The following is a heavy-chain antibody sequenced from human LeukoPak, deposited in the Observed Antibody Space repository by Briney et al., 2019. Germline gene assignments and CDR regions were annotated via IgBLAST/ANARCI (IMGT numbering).Heavy chain of an antibody. Sequence: GGSLRLSCAASGFTFSSYSMNWVRQAPGKGLEWVSSISSSSSYIYYADSVKGRFTISRDNAKNSLYLQMNSLRAEDTAVYYCARDDRDIVVVVAATPDWFDPWGQGTLVTVSS. CDR2: ISSSSSYI. CDR3: ARDDRDIVVVVAATPDWFDP. J-gene: IGHJ5*02. CDR1: GFTFSSYS. D-gene: IGHD2-15*01. V-gene: IGHV3-21*01.